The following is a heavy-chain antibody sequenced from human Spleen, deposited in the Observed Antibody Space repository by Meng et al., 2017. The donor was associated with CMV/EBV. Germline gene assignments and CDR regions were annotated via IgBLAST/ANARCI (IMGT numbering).Heavy chain of an antibody. D-gene: IGHD3-10*01. CDR1: GFIFSSYS. J-gene: IGHJ4*02. Sequence: GESLKISCAASGFIFSSYSMNWVRQAPGKGLEWVSYISSSGSTIYHADSVKGRFTISRDNAKNSLYLQMNSLRAEDTAVYYCAKEANYYGSGSYDYWGQGTLVTVSS. CDR3: AKEANYYGSGSYDY. CDR2: ISSSGSTI. V-gene: IGHV3-48*04.